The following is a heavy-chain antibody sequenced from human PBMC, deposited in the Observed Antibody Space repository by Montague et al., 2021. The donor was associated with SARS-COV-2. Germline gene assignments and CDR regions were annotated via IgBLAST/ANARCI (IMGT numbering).Heavy chain of an antibody. CDR1: GFTYSKYG. Sequence: SLRLSCAASGFTYSKYGVHWVRQAPGKGLEWVASIWNDGSKKYHADSAKGRFTISRDNSNTMLYLQMDSLRAEDAAVYYCVGDPGDPDTFDYWGQGTQVTVSS. CDR3: VGDPGDPDTFDY. J-gene: IGHJ4*02. V-gene: IGHV3-33*01. D-gene: IGHD7-27*01. CDR2: IWNDGSKK.